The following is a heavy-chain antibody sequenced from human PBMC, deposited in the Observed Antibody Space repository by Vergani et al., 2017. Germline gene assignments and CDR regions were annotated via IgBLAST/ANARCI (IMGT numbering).Heavy chain of an antibody. J-gene: IGHJ1*01. CDR2: IYYSGST. CDR3: ARVVRGIAAAGTYFQH. CDR1: GGSISSGGYY. Sequence: QVQLQESGPGLVKPSQTLSLTCTVSGGSISSGGYYWSWIRQHPGKGLEWIGYIYYSGSTYYNPSLKSRVTISVDTSKNQFSLKLSSVTAADTAVYYCARVVRGIAAAGTYFQHWGQGTLVTVSS. V-gene: IGHV4-31*03. D-gene: IGHD6-13*01.